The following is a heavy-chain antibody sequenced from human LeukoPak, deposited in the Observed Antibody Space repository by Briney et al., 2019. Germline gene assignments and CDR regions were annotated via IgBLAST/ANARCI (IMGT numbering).Heavy chain of an antibody. Sequence: GGSLGLSCAASGFTFSNYEMNWVRQAPGKGLEWVSYISSSGSPINYADSVKGRFTISRDNSKNSLYLQMNSLRVEDTAVYYCARVGARDDYWGQGTLVTVSS. J-gene: IGHJ4*02. CDR2: ISSSGSPI. CDR1: GFTFSNYE. V-gene: IGHV3-48*03. CDR3: ARVGARDDY.